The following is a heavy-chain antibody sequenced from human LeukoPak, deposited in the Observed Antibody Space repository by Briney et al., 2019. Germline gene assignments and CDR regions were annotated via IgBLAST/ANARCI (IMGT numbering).Heavy chain of an antibody. CDR2: VSDSGRSA. D-gene: IGHD1-26*01. J-gene: IGHJ5*02. V-gene: IGHV3-23*01. Sequence: PGGSXXXXXAAXGFTFSNYAXXWVRQAPGKGLEWVSGVSDSGRSAYYADSVQGRFIISRDNSKNTLYLQMNSLRVEDTAAYFCAQNQWEFPAWGQGTLVTVST. CDR3: AQNQWEFPA. CDR1: GFTFSNYA.